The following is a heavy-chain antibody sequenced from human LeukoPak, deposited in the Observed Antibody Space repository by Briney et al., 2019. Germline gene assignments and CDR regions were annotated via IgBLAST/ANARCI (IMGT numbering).Heavy chain of an antibody. CDR3: AEGIYSSGWSYFDY. CDR2: LSGSGITT. CDR1: GFTFSNSA. Sequence: GGSLRLSCAASGFTFSNSAMSWVRQAPGKGLEWVSTLSGSGITTYYADSVKGRFTISRDNSKNTLYLQMNSLRAEDTAVYYCAEGIYSSGWSYFDYWGHGTLVTVSS. J-gene: IGHJ4*01. V-gene: IGHV3-23*01. D-gene: IGHD6-19*01.